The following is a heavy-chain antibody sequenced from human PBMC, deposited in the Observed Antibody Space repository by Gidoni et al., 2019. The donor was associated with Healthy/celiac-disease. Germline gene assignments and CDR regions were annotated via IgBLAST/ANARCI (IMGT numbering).Heavy chain of an antibody. D-gene: IGHD3-22*01. Sequence: EVQLVESGGGMVQPGRSLRLSCAASGFTCDDYDMHWVRQAPGKGLEWVSGISWNSGSIGYADSVKGRFTISRDNAKNSLYLQMNSLRTEDTALYYCAKDPYYDSSGYYYGYFDYWGQGTLVTVSS. J-gene: IGHJ4*02. CDR3: AKDPYYDSSGYYYGYFDY. CDR1: GFTCDDYD. V-gene: IGHV3-9*01. CDR2: ISWNSGSI.